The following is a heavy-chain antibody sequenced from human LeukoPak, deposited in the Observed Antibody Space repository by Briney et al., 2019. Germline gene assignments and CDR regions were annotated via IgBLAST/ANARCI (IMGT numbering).Heavy chain of an antibody. Sequence: PGGSLRLSCTASGFTFRDYWMSWVRQAPGRGLEWLANINQDGREEYSVDSVKGRFTISRDNAKNSLFLQMNRLRADDTAVYYCARDGGSCENHLLFDYRGQGSLVTVSS. D-gene: IGHD1-14*01. CDR1: GFTFRDYW. V-gene: IGHV3-7*01. J-gene: IGHJ4*02. CDR3: ARDGGSCENHLLFDY. CDR2: INQDGREE.